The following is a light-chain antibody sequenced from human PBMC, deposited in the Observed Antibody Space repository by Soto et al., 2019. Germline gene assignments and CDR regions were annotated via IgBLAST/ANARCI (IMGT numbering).Light chain of an antibody. CDR1: QSVGNV. V-gene: IGKV3-11*01. Sequence: EIVLTQSPATLSLSPGERANLSCRASQSVGNVLAWYQQIPGQAPRLLIYDASSRATGIPARFSGSGSGTDFTLTISSLEPEDFAVYYCQQRSNWPVTFGQGTKVEIK. CDR2: DAS. CDR3: QQRSNWPVT. J-gene: IGKJ1*01.